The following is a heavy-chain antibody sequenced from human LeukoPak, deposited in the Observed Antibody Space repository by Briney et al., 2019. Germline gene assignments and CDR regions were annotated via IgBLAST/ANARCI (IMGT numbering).Heavy chain of an antibody. CDR3: ARDRAGDSFDI. Sequence: PSETLSLTCTVSGDSISRGNNYWTWIRQPAGKGLEWIGRISISGNTNYNPSLKSQVTISRHTSKNQFSLNLNFVTAADTAIYYCARDRAGDSFDIWGQGTLVTVSS. V-gene: IGHV4-61*02. D-gene: IGHD7-27*01. CDR1: GDSISRGNNY. CDR2: ISISGNT. J-gene: IGHJ3*02.